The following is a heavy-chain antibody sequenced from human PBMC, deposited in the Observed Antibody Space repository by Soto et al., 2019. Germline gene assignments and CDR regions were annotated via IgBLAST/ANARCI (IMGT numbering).Heavy chain of an antibody. CDR2: IYYSGST. CDR1: GGSISSGDYY. J-gene: IGHJ5*02. D-gene: IGHD6-13*01. Sequence: PSETLSLTCTVSGGSISSGDYYWSRIRQPPGKGLEWIGYIYYSGSTYYNPSLKSRVTISVDTSKNQFSLKLSSVTAADTAVYYCARDSSSWYLGWFDPWGQGTLVTVSS. V-gene: IGHV4-30-4*01. CDR3: ARDSSSWYLGWFDP.